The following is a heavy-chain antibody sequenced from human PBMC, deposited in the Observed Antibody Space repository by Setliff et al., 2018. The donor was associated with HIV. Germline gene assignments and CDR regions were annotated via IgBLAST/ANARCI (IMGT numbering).Heavy chain of an antibody. Sequence: SETLSLTCAVSGYSISSGYYWGWIRQPPGKGLEWIGSIYHSGSTYDSPSLKSRVTISVDTSKNQFSLKLSSVTAADTAIYYCARRNSGVGYFNPGYYFDRWGQGTLVTVSS. J-gene: IGHJ4*02. CDR3: ARRNSGVGYFNPGYYFDR. CDR2: IYHSGST. CDR1: GYSISSGYY. D-gene: IGHD3-9*01. V-gene: IGHV4-38-2*01.